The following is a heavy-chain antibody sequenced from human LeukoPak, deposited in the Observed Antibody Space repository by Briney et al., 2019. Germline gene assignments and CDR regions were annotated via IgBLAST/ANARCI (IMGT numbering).Heavy chain of an antibody. CDR1: GFTFSDYY. D-gene: IGHD4-17*01. Sequence: GGSLRLSCAASGFTFSDYYMSWIRQAPGKGLEWVSYISSSGSTIYYADSVKGRFTISRDNAKNSLYLQMNSLRAEDTAVYYCARDENYGDYVMYDAFDIWGQGTMVTVSS. CDR2: ISSSGSTI. CDR3: ARDENYGDYVMYDAFDI. J-gene: IGHJ3*02. V-gene: IGHV3-11*01.